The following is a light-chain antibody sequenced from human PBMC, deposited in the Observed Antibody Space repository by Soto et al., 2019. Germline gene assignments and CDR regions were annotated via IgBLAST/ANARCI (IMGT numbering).Light chain of an antibody. J-gene: IGLJ3*02. V-gene: IGLV2-8*01. CDR2: EVT. CDR3: TSYVGNDIWV. Sequence: QPVLTQPPSASGSPGQSVTISCTGTSSDVGAYKYVSWYQQYPGKAPKLMIYEVTKRPSGVPDRFSGSKSGNTASLTVSGRQAEDEADYYCTSYVGNDIWVFGGGTKVTVL. CDR1: SSDVGAYKY.